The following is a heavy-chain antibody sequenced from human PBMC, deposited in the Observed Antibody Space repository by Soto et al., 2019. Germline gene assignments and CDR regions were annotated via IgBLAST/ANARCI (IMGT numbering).Heavy chain of an antibody. V-gene: IGHV1-2*02. CDR3: ARASQMVINPYYYGMDI. CDR1: GYSFNRYY. Sequence: AASVKVSCKASGYSFNRYYIHWVRQAPGPGLEWLGWISPNTGSTTYAQKFRGRVTMTRDTSLSTAYMELSSLTSDDTGVYYCARASQMVINPYYYGMDIWGQGTTVTVSS. D-gene: IGHD2-8*01. J-gene: IGHJ6*02. CDR2: ISPNTGST.